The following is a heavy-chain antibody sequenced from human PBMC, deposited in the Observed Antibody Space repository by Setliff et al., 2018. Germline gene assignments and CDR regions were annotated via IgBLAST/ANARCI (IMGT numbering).Heavy chain of an antibody. D-gene: IGHD3-9*01. V-gene: IGHV4-39*01. CDR2: IYYRGDT. J-gene: IGHJ4*02. CDR3: ARAPRYFDPIGSYLGY. Sequence: PSETLSLTCTVSGASLSSGTYYWGWIRQPPGKGLEWIGRIYYRGDTYYNASLKGRLTISVDTAQNQFSLRLTSVTAADTAVYYCARAPRYFDPIGSYLGYWGQGTLVTVPQ. CDR1: GASLSSGTYY.